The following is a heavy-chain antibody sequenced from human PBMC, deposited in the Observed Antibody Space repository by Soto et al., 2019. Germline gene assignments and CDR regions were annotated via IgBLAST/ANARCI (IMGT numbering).Heavy chain of an antibody. Sequence: EVELVESGGGVVRPGGSLRLSCAASGFIFDDYGMSWVRQPPGKGLEWVSGINWNGGSIGYGDSVKGRFTISRDNAKNALDLQMNSLRAEDAALYYCAGEGGARRGFTLWGQGTLVTVSS. CDR3: AGEGGARRGFTL. CDR2: INWNGGSI. D-gene: IGHD1-26*01. CDR1: GFIFDDYG. J-gene: IGHJ4*02. V-gene: IGHV3-20*04.